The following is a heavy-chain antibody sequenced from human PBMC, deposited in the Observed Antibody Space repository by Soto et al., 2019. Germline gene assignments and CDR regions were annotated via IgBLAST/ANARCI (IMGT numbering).Heavy chain of an antibody. CDR3: ARARIEVPAHPSLNAFDL. Sequence: EVQLVESGGGLIQAGGSLRLSCAVSGFAVSSTFMIWVRQAPGKGLEWISALYRGGSAYYADAVKGRFIIPRDNPENTRYLQMNSLRVDDTAVYYCARARIEVPAHPSLNAFDLWGQGTFLTVSS. V-gene: IGHV3-53*01. J-gene: IGHJ3*01. CDR1: GFAVSSTF. CDR2: LYRGGSA.